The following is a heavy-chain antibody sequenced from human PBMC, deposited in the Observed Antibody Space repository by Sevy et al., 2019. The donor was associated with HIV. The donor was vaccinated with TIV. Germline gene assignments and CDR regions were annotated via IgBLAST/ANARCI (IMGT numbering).Heavy chain of an antibody. CDR1: GGSISSYY. D-gene: IGHD4-17*01. V-gene: IGHV4-59*01. CDR3: AREEYHDYGGFDY. J-gene: IGHJ4*02. Sequence: SETLSLTCTVSGGSISSYYWSWIRQPPGKGLEWIGYIYYSGSTNYNPSLKSRVTISVDTSKNQFSLKLSSVTAADTAVYYCAREEYHDYGGFDYWGQGTLVTVSS. CDR2: IYYSGST.